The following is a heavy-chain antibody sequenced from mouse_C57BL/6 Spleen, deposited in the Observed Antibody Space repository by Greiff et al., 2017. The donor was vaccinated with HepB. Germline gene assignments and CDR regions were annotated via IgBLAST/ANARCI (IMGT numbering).Heavy chain of an antibody. V-gene: IGHV1-55*01. Sequence: QVQLQQPGAELVQPGASVTMSCTASGYTFTSYWITWVKQRPGQGLEWIGDIYPGSGSTNYNEKFTSKATLTVDTSSSTAYMQLSSLTSADSAVYYCARRATEDYFDDWGQGTTLTVSA. CDR3: ARRATEDYFDD. CDR2: IYPGSGST. J-gene: IGHJ2*01. D-gene: IGHD3-3*01. CDR1: GYTFTSYW.